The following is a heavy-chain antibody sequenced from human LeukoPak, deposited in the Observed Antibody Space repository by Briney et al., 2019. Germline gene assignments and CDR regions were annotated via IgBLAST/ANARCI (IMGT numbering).Heavy chain of an antibody. J-gene: IGHJ4*02. Sequence: ASVKVSCKASGYTFTGYYMHWVRQAPGQGLEWMGWISAYNGNTNYAQKLQGRVTMTTDTSTSTAYMELRSLRSDDTAVYYCARDRYSSGSLSDYWGQGTLVTVSS. CDR1: GYTFTGYY. CDR2: ISAYNGNT. CDR3: ARDRYSSGSLSDY. D-gene: IGHD6-19*01. V-gene: IGHV1-18*04.